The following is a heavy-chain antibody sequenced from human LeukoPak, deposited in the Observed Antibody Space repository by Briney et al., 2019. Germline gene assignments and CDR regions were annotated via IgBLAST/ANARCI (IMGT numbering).Heavy chain of an antibody. D-gene: IGHD3-10*01. CDR3: ARHSGSGSLSRPFDP. Sequence: WGWLLQPPGKGPEWIATIYYTGSTYYNPSLKSRVTISIDTSKNQFSLRLTSVTATDTAVYHCARHSGSGSLSRPFDPWGQGTLVTVSS. CDR2: IYYTGST. J-gene: IGHJ5*02. V-gene: IGHV4-39*01.